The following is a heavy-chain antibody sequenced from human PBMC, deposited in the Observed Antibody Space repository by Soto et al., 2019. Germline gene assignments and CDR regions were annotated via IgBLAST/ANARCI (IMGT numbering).Heavy chain of an antibody. J-gene: IGHJ6*02. CDR1: GFTFSSYA. V-gene: IGHV3-30-3*01. D-gene: IGHD2-15*01. Sequence: GGSLRLSCAASGFTFSSYAMHWVRQAPGRGLEWVAVISYDGSNKYYADSVKGRFTISRDNSKNTLYLQMNSLRAEDTVVYYWARVGAAATNYYYGMDVWGQGTTVTVSS. CDR2: ISYDGSNK. CDR3: ARVGAAATNYYYGMDV.